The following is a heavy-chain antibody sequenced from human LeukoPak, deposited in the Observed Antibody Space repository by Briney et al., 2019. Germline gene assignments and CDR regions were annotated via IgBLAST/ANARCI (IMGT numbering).Heavy chain of an antibody. J-gene: IGHJ4*02. CDR3: ARLRSGYNVFDS. V-gene: IGHV4-4*07. CDR2: IYTSGST. CDR1: DGSINSYY. D-gene: IGHD5-24*01. Sequence: SETLSLTCTVSDGSINSYYWNWIRQPAGRGLEWIGRIYTSGSTNYNPSLRSRVTMSLDVSKNQFTLNLSSVTAADTAVYHCARLRSGYNVFDSWGQGTLVTVSS.